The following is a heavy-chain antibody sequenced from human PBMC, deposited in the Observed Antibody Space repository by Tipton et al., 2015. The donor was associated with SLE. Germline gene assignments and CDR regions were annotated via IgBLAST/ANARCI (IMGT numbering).Heavy chain of an antibody. J-gene: IGHJ5*02. CDR3: ARHSYDFWSGYYSDWFDP. D-gene: IGHD3-3*01. V-gene: IGHV4-61*02. CDR1: GGSINSGSYY. Sequence: TLSLTCTVSGGSINSGSYYWSWIRQPAGKGLEWIGRIYTSGSTSYNPSLKSRVTISVDTSKNQFSLKLSSVTAADTAVYFCARHSYDFWSGYYSDWFDPWGQGTLVTVSS. CDR2: IYTSGST.